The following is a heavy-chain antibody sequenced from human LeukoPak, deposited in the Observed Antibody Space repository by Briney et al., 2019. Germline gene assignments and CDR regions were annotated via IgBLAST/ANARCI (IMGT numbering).Heavy chain of an antibody. Sequence: ASMKVSCKASGYTFTGYYMHWVRQAPGQGLEWMGRINPNSGGTNYAQKFQGRVTMTRDTSISTAYMELSRLRSDDTAVYYCARDLDRLSYDSDDYWGQGTLVTVSS. V-gene: IGHV1-2*06. CDR1: GYTFTGYY. D-gene: IGHD3-22*01. J-gene: IGHJ4*02. CDR2: INPNSGGT. CDR3: ARDLDRLSYDSDDY.